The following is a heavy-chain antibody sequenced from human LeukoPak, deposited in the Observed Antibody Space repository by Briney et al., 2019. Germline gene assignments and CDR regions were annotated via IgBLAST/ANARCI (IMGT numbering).Heavy chain of an antibody. CDR3: AREGVVVTATRYYFDS. D-gene: IGHD2-15*01. CDR1: GFTFSSYG. J-gene: IGHJ4*02. Sequence: GGSLRLSCAASGFTFSSYGMHWVRQAPGKGLEWVSAITGDGGITYYADSVKGRFTISRDNSKNTLYLQMNSLRAEDTAVYYCAREGVVVTATRYYFDSWGQGTLVTVSS. V-gene: IGHV3-23*01. CDR2: ITGDGGIT.